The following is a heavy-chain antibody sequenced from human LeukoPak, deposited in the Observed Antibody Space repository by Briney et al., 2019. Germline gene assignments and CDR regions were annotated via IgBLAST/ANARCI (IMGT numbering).Heavy chain of an antibody. J-gene: IGHJ4*02. V-gene: IGHV4-4*07. D-gene: IGHD3-22*01. CDR2: IYTSGST. Sequence: PSETLSLTCTVSGGSISSYYWSWIRQPAGKGLEWIGRIYTSGSTNYNPSLKSRVTMSVDTSKNQFSLKLSSVTAADTAAYYCASSYYDSSGYYSPKSFDYWGQGTLVTVSS. CDR3: ASSYYDSSGYYSPKSFDY. CDR1: GGSISSYY.